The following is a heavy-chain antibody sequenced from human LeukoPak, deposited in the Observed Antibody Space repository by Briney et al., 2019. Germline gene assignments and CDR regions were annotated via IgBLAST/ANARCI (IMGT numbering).Heavy chain of an antibody. CDR1: GFTFDDYA. D-gene: IGHD2-2*02. J-gene: IGHJ4*02. Sequence: GGSLRLSCAASGFTFDDYAMHWVRQAPGKGLEWVSLVSWDGGSTYYADSVKGRFTISRDNSKNSLYLQMNSLRAEDTALYYCAKDSRGVVPAAIDYWGQGTLVTASS. CDR3: AKDSRGVVPAAIDY. CDR2: VSWDGGST. V-gene: IGHV3-43D*04.